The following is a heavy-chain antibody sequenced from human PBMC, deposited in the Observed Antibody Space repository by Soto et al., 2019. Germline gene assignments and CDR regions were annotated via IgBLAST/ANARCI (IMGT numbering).Heavy chain of an antibody. CDR3: TTDQAIVGATRADY. V-gene: IGHV3-15*01. D-gene: IGHD1-26*01. CDR2: IKSKTDGGTT. CDR1: GFTFSNAW. J-gene: IGHJ4*02. Sequence: EVQLVGSGGGLVKPGGSLRLSCAASGFTFSNAWMSWVRQVPGKGLEWVGRIKSKTDGGTTDYAAPVKGRFTISRDDSKNTLYLQMNSLKTEDTAVYYCTTDQAIVGATRADYWGQGTLVTVSS.